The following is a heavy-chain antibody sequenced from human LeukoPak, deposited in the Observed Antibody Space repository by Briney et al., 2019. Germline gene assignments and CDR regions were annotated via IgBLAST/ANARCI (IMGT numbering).Heavy chain of an antibody. CDR3: ARGPTISETGYFDY. D-gene: IGHD1-1*01. CDR2: VNHRGDT. J-gene: IGHJ4*03. Sequence: SETLSLTCAVYGGSFTGYYWSWIRQSPGKGLQWIAEVNHRGDTNYNPSVKGRVTISVDTPKNQFSLKVTSLTAADTAVYYCARGPTISETGYFDYWGQGTLVTVS. V-gene: IGHV4-34*01. CDR1: GGSFTGYY.